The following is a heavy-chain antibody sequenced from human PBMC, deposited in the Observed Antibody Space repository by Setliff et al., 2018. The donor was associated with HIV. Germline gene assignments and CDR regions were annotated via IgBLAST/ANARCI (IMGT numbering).Heavy chain of an antibody. CDR3: ARETRPGLTRSGFDY. D-gene: IGHD1-1*01. J-gene: IGHJ4*02. V-gene: IGHV1-69*05. Sequence: GASVKVSCKAAGGTFSSYAISWVRQAPGQGLEWMGGIIHIFGTANYAQKFQGRVTITTDESTSTAYMELRGLRSEDTAVYYCARETRPGLTRSGFDYWGQGTLVTVSS. CDR1: GGTFSSYA. CDR2: IIHIFGTA.